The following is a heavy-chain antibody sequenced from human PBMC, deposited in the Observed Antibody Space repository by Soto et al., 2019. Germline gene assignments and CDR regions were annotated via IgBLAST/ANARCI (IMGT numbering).Heavy chain of an antibody. V-gene: IGHV1-8*01. CDR3: ASSPVQGSGWYADY. CDR1: GYTFTSYD. CDR2: MNPSSGNT. D-gene: IGHD6-19*01. Sequence: QVQLVQSGAEVKKPGASVKVSCKASGYTFTSYDITWVRQATGQGLEWMGWMNPSSGNTGYAQKFQGRVTMTRNTSISTAYMELSSLRSEDTAVYYCASSPVQGSGWYADYWGQGTLVTVSS. J-gene: IGHJ4*02.